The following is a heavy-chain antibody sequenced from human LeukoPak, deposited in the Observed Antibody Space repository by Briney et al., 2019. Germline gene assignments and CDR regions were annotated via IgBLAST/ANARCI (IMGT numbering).Heavy chain of an antibody. V-gene: IGHV1-69*13. D-gene: IGHD1-26*01. CDR3: ARGPREGAISHWYLGL. CDR2: IIPIFGTA. J-gene: IGHJ2*01. CDR1: GGTFSNYA. Sequence: ASVKVSCKASGGTFSNYAISWVRQAPGQGLEWMGGIIPIFGTANYAQKFQGRVTITADESTSTAYMELSSLRSEDTAVYYCARGPREGAISHWYLGLWGRGTLVTVSS.